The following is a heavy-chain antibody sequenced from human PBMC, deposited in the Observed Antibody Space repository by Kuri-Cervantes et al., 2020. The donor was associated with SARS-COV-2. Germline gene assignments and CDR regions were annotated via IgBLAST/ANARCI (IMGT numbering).Heavy chain of an antibody. CDR2: ISYDGSNK. D-gene: IGHD3-22*01. CDR3: ARATNYYYDSSGYYYKAFDI. J-gene: IGHJ3*02. Sequence: GGSLRLSCAASGFTFSSYAMHWVRQAPGKGLEWVAVISYDGSNKYYADSVKGRFTISRDNAKNSLYLQMNSLRAEDTAVYYCARATNYYYDSSGYYYKAFDIWGQGTMVTVSS. V-gene: IGHV3-30-3*01. CDR1: GFTFSSYA.